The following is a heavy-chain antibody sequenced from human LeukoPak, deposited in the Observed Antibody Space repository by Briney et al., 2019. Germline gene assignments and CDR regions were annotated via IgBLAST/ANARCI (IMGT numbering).Heavy chain of an antibody. CDR3: ARSPLAFYDSSGYPRVWFDP. J-gene: IGHJ5*02. CDR2: ISQSGNI. Sequence: SETLSLTCAVSGDSISSGGYSWSWIRQPPGKGLEWIGYIYHIGYISQSGNIYQNPSLKSRVTISLDTSRNQFSLKLSSVTAADTAVYYCARSPLAFYDSSGYPRVWFDPWGQGTLVTVSS. CDR1: GDSISSGGYS. D-gene: IGHD3-22*01. V-gene: IGHV4-30-2*01.